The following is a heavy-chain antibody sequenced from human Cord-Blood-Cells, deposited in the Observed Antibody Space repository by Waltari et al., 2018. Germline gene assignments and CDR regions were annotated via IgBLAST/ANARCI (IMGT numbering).Heavy chain of an antibody. D-gene: IGHD1-1*01. Sequence: QVQLQESGPGLVKPSETLSLTCTVSGGSISSYYWSWIRQPPGKGLEWIGYIYYSGSTNDNPSLKSRVTISVDTSKNQFSLKRSSVTAADTAVYYCARRRGKDYYFDYWGQGTLVTVSS. CDR3: ARRRGKDYYFDY. CDR2: IYYSGST. CDR1: GGSISSYY. V-gene: IGHV4-59*08. J-gene: IGHJ4*02.